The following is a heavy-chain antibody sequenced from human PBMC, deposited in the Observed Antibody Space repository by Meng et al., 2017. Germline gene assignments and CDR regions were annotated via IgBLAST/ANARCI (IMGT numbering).Heavy chain of an antibody. CDR3: ARGGDYSSWDY. CDR2: VNPINGKT. CDR1: GYRFTSYD. Sequence: QEQPGHVGAEWKKPGASVQVSCKPSGYRFTSYDINWIRQAPGQGLEWMGWVNPINGKTGYAQKFQGRLTMTRDTSIRTAYMELSSLKSEDTAIYYCARGGDYSSWDYWGQGTLVTVSS. D-gene: IGHD4-11*01. V-gene: IGHV1-8*01. J-gene: IGHJ4*02.